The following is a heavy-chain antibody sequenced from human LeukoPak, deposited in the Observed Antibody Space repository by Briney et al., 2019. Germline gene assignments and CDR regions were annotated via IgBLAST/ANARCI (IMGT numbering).Heavy chain of an antibody. V-gene: IGHV1-46*01. CDR2: INPSGGST. Sequence: APVKVSCKASGYTFTSYYMHWVRQAPGQGLEWMGIINPSGGSTSYAQKFQSRVTMTRDTSTSTVYMELSSLRSEDTAVYYCARVSDSSGYYYYWYFDLWGRGTLVTVSS. CDR3: ARVSDSSGYYYYWYFDL. CDR1: GYTFTSYY. J-gene: IGHJ2*01. D-gene: IGHD3-22*01.